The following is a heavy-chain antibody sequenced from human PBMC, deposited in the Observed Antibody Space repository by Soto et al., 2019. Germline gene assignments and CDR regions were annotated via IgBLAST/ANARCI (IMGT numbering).Heavy chain of an antibody. CDR1: GFKVQMWA. CDR3: AKDYSSVWSRGIDF. Sequence: PGCSLRLSSEATGFKVQMWAMTGVLRAAGKGLEWVSGISDTGDRTFYAGSVRGRFTVSRDNSKNTLYLQMNSLRDEDTAVHYCAKDYSSVWSRGIDFWGQGTLVTGSS. CDR2: ISDTGDRT. D-gene: IGHD6-19*01. V-gene: IGHV3-23*01. J-gene: IGHJ4*02.